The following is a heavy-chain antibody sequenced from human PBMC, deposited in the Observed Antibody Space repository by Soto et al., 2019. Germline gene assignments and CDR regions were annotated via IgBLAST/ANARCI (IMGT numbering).Heavy chain of an antibody. V-gene: IGHV3-23*01. Sequence: EVQLLESGGGLVQPGGSLRLSCAASGFTFSSYAMSWVRQAPGKGLEWVSAISGSGGSTYYADSVKGRYTISRDNSKNTLYLQMNGLRADDTAVYYCARDGYCGCDCYLNGMDVWGQGTTVTVSS. D-gene: IGHD2-21*02. CDR2: ISGSGGST. CDR3: ARDGYCGCDCYLNGMDV. J-gene: IGHJ6*02. CDR1: GFTFSSYA.